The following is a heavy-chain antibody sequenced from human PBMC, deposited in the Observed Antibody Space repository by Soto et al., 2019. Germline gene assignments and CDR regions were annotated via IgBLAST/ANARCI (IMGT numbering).Heavy chain of an antibody. J-gene: IGHJ4*02. D-gene: IGHD4-17*01. Sequence: QVQLVESGGGVVQPGRSLRLSCAASGFTFSSYGMHWVRQAPGKGLEWVAVTSSDASNKYYADSVKGRFTISRDNSNNTLYLQMNSLRGEDTAVYYCARAFDYGGNTLDYWGQGTLVTVSS. CDR1: GFTFSSYG. V-gene: IGHV3-30*03. CDR2: TSSDASNK. CDR3: ARAFDYGGNTLDY.